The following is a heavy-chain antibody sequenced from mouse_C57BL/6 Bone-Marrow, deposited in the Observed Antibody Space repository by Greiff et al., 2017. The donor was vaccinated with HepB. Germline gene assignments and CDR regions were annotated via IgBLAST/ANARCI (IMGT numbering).Heavy chain of an antibody. V-gene: IGHV1-7*01. D-gene: IGHD1-1*01. CDR1: GYTFTSYW. Sequence: QVQLKQSGAELAKPGASVKLSCTASGYTFTSYWMHWVKQRPGQGLEWIGYINPSSGYTKYNQKFKDKATLTADKSSSTAYMQLSSLTYEDSAVYYCARGTTVDYWYFDVWGTGTTVTVSS. CDR3: ARGTTVDYWYFDV. CDR2: INPSSGYT. J-gene: IGHJ1*03.